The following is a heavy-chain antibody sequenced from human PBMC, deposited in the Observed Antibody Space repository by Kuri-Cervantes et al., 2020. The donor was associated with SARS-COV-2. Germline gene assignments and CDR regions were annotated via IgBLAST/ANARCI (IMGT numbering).Heavy chain of an antibody. D-gene: IGHD6-13*01. CDR1: GFTFDNYA. CDR3: TRGGYRTSSDAFDI. J-gene: IGHJ3*02. CDR2: IRSKAYGGTT. V-gene: IGHV3-49*04. Sequence: GESLKISCTGSGFTFDNYAMSWVRQAPGKGLEWVGFIRSKAYGGTTEYAASVKGRFTISRDDSKSIAYLQMNSLKTEDTAVYYCTRGGYRTSSDAFDIWGQGTMVTVSS.